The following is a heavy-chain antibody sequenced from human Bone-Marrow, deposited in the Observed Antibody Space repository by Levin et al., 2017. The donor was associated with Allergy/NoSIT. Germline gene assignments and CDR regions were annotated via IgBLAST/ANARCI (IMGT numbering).Heavy chain of an antibody. CDR3: ARVRDKYSSSSGLAFDP. CDR1: GFTFSSYS. Sequence: GGSLRLSCAASGFTFSSYSMNWVRQAPGKGLEWVSSISSSSSYIYYADSVKGRFTISRDNAKNSLYLQMNSLRAEDTAVYYCARVRDKYSSSSGLAFDPWGQGTLVTVSS. V-gene: IGHV3-21*01. CDR2: ISSSSSYI. D-gene: IGHD6-6*01. J-gene: IGHJ5*02.